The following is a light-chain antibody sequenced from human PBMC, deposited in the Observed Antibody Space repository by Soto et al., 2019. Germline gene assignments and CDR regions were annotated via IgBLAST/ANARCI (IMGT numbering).Light chain of an antibody. CDR2: DAS. CDR1: QSVSSN. J-gene: IGKJ5*01. CDR3: QHYHNLPIT. Sequence: VSQGESATLSCRASQSVSSNLAWHQQKPGQAPRILMYDASTGATGISARFSGRGAWTECTLSIISLQAEDCTVDSSQHYHNLPITFAQLT. V-gene: IGKV3-15*01.